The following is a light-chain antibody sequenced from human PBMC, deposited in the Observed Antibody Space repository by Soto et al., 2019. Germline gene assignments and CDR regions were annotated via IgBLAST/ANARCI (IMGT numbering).Light chain of an antibody. J-gene: IGKJ1*01. Sequence: DIVLTQAPGTLSLSPGERATVSCRASQSVSSSYLAWYQQKPGQAPRLLIYGASSRATGIPDRFSGGGSGTDFTLTISRLEPEDFAVYYCHQYNNWPRTFGQGTKVDIK. CDR3: HQYNNWPRT. CDR2: GAS. V-gene: IGKV3-20*01. CDR1: QSVSSSY.